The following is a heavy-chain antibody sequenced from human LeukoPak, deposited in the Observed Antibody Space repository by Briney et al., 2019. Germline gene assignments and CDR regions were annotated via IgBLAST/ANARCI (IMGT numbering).Heavy chain of an antibody. CDR3: ARDRITMIVENAFDI. CDR1: GFTFSSYS. V-gene: IGHV3-21*01. J-gene: IGHJ3*02. D-gene: IGHD3-22*01. Sequence: PGGSLRLSCAASGFTFSSYSMNWVRQAPGKGLEWVSSISSTGSYIYYAESVKGRFTIFRDNAKKSLFLQINSLRAEDTAVYFCARDRITMIVENAFDIWGQGTMVIVSS. CDR2: ISSTGSYI.